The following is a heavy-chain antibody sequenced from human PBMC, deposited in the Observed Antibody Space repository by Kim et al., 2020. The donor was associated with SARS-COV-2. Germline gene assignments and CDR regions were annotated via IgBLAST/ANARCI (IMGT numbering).Heavy chain of an antibody. J-gene: IGHJ4*02. CDR1: GFTFSSYA. CDR2: ISGSGGST. V-gene: IGHV3-23*01. CDR3: ARIFYDILTGYYNDY. Sequence: GGSLRLSCAASGFTFSSYARSWVRQAPGKGLEWVSAISGSGGSTYYADSVKGRFTISRDNSKNTLYLQMNSLRAEDTAVYYCARIFYDILTGYYNDYWGQGTLVTVSS. D-gene: IGHD3-9*01.